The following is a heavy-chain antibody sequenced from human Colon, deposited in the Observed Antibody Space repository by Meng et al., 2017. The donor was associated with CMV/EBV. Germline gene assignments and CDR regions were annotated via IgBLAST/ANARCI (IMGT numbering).Heavy chain of an antibody. J-gene: IGHJ4*02. Sequence: VQLRQSGVGVKGPGASVKVACHTSGSTFSDYYMHWVRQAPGQGLEWMGWIRSDGSATNYAQKFRGRVTMTRDASVSTAYMELSGLTSDDTAVYFCVRSSGWSLFDYWGPGALVTVSS. V-gene: IGHV1-2*02. CDR2: IRSDGSAT. D-gene: IGHD6-19*01. CDR1: GSTFSDYY. CDR3: VRSSGWSLFDY.